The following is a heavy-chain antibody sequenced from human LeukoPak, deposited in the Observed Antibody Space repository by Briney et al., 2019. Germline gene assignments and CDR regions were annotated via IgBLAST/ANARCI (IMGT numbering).Heavy chain of an antibody. CDR1: GGSISSGDYY. V-gene: IGHV4-30-4*01. CDR2: IYCSGST. Sequence: SETLSLTCTVSGGSISSGDYYWSWIRQPPGKGLEWIGYIYCSGSTYYNPSLKSRVTISVDTSKNQFSLKLSSVTAADTAVCYCAVLYGDYPNWFDPWGQGTLVTVSS. D-gene: IGHD4-17*01. J-gene: IGHJ5*02. CDR3: AVLYGDYPNWFDP.